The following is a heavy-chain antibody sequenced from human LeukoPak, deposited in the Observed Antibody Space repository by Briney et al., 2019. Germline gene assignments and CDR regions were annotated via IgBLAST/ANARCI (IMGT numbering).Heavy chain of an antibody. Sequence: PGGSLRVSCAASGFTFSSYSMNWVRQAPGQGLEWVSSISSGSDYIYYADSVKGRFTVSRDNAKNSLYLQMNSLTAEDTAVYYCARRGNNWFDPWGQGTLVTVSS. CDR1: GFTFSSYS. D-gene: IGHD3-10*01. CDR2: ISSGSDYI. CDR3: ARRGNNWFDP. J-gene: IGHJ5*02. V-gene: IGHV3-21*01.